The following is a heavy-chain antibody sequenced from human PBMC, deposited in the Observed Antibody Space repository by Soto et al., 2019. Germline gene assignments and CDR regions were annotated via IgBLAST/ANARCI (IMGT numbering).Heavy chain of an antibody. V-gene: IGHV3-15*01. CDR1: GFTFSNAW. J-gene: IGHJ4*02. D-gene: IGHD1-26*01. Sequence: EVQLVESGGGLVQPGGSLRLSCAASGFTFSNAWMSWVRQAPGKGLEWVGRIKSKSYGEATDYAAPVTGRFTISRDDSNNTLYLQMNSLTTEYTAVYYCPTAGLDSGGFDYWGQGALVTVSS. CDR3: PTAGLDSGGFDY. CDR2: IKSKSYGEAT.